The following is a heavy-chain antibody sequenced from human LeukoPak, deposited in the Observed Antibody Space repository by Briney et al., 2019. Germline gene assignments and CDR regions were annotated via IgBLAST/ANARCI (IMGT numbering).Heavy chain of an antibody. J-gene: IGHJ6*02. CDR3: ARFGVDYDMGV. CDR1: GGSISGYY. CDR2: IHHSGKA. Sequence: SETLSLTCTVSGGSISGYYWTWTRQPPGKGLEWIGQIHHSGKADYNPSLRSRITISVDTSKNQTFLKLSSLTAADTAVYYCARFGVDYDMGVWGQGTTVTVSS. D-gene: IGHD3-16*01. V-gene: IGHV4-59*01.